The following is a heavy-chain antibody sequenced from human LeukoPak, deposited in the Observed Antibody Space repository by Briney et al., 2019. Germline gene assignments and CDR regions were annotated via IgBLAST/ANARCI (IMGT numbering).Heavy chain of an antibody. V-gene: IGHV5-51*01. CDR1: GYNFTSYW. Sequence: GESLKISCKGSGYNFTSYWIAWVRQMPGKGLEWMGVIYPGDSDTRYSPSFQGQVTISADKSISTAYLQWSSLKASDTAMYYCARLPYCGGDCFPNWFDPWGQGTLVTVSS. CDR3: ARLPYCGGDCFPNWFDP. J-gene: IGHJ5*02. D-gene: IGHD2-21*02. CDR2: IYPGDSDT.